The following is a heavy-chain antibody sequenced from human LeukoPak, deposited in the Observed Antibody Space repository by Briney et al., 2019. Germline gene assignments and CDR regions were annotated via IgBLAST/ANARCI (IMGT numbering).Heavy chain of an antibody. V-gene: IGHV4-39*01. Sequence: SETLSLTCAVSGGSISSSHYYWDWIRQPPGKGLEWIGTIFYSGTTYYTPSLKSRVTISEDTSKNQFSLKLSSVTAADTAVYYCARLDSSGYQTWFKFWGQGTLVTVSS. CDR3: ARLDSSGYQTWFKF. CDR1: GGSISSSHYY. J-gene: IGHJ4*02. CDR2: IFYSGTT. D-gene: IGHD3-22*01.